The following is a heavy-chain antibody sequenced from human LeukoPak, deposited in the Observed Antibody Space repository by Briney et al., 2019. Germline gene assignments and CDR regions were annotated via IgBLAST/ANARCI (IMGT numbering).Heavy chain of an antibody. V-gene: IGHV4-34*01. D-gene: IGHD3-10*01. CDR1: GGSFSGYY. CDR2: ISYSGRS. Sequence: SETLSLTCAVYGGSFSGYYWSWIRQPPGKGLEWIGSISYSGRSYYNPSLKSRVTISVDTSKNQFSLKLSSTTAADTAVYYCARFPQGASTYGPLDVWGQGTTVTVSS. CDR3: ARFPQGASTYGPLDV. J-gene: IGHJ6*02.